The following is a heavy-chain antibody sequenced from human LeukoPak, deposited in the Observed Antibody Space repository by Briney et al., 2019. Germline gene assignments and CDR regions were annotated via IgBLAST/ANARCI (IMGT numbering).Heavy chain of an antibody. V-gene: IGHV3-11*01. Sequence: GGSLRLSCAASGFTFSDYYMSWIRQAPGKGLEWVSYISSSGSTIYYADSVKGRFTISRDNAKNSLYLQMNSLRAEDTAVYYCAKETYYDILTGYPYYMDVWGKGTTVTISS. CDR1: GFTFSDYY. CDR2: ISSSGSTI. CDR3: AKETYYDILTGYPYYMDV. D-gene: IGHD3-9*01. J-gene: IGHJ6*03.